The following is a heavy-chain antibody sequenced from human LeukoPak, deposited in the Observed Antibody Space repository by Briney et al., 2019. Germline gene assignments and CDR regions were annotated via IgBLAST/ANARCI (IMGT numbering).Heavy chain of an antibody. CDR1: GFTFSSFA. J-gene: IGHJ2*01. Sequence: PGGSLRLSCEASGFTFSSFAMSWVRQAPGKGLEWVSSIDSSSSYIYYADSVKGRFTISRDNAKNSLYLQMSSLRAEDTAVYCCARALNYDFWTGPRVLHFDLWGRGSLVTVSS. CDR2: IDSSSSYI. CDR3: ARALNYDFWTGPRVLHFDL. D-gene: IGHD3-3*01. V-gene: IGHV3-21*01.